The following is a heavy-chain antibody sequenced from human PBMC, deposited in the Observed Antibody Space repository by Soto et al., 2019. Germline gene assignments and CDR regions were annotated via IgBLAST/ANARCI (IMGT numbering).Heavy chain of an antibody. Sequence: PSETLSLTCTVSGGSISSSSYYWGWIRQPPGKGLEWIGSIYYSGSTYYNPSLKSRVTISVDTSKNQFSLKLSSVTAADTAVYYCARPPALFSYGRDNGMDVWGQGTTVTVSS. CDR2: IYYSGST. D-gene: IGHD5-18*01. J-gene: IGHJ6*02. CDR3: ARPPALFSYGRDNGMDV. CDR1: GGSISSSSYY. V-gene: IGHV4-39*01.